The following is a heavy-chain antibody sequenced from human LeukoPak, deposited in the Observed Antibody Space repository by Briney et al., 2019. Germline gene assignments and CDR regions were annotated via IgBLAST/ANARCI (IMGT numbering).Heavy chain of an antibody. V-gene: IGHV1-2*02. CDR2: INPNSGGT. CDR1: GYTFTGYY. Sequence: ASVKVSCKASGYTFTGYYMHWVRQAPGQGLEWMGWINPNSGGTNYAQKFQGRVTMTRDTSISTAYMELSSLRSEDTAVYYCARASSSSWYYYYYYMDVWGKGTTVTVSS. D-gene: IGHD6-13*01. J-gene: IGHJ6*03. CDR3: ARASSSSWYYYYYYMDV.